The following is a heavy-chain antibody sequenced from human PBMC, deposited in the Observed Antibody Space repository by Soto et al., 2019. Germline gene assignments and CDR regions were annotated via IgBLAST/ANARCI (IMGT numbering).Heavy chain of an antibody. CDR1: GGSISSSDW. V-gene: IGHV4-4*02. CDR3: ASTYNWFDP. CDR2: IYHSGSI. D-gene: IGHD3-16*01. Sequence: QVQLQESGPGLVEPSGTLFLTCAVSGGSISSSDWWSWVRQPPGKGLEWIGEIYHSGSINYNPYLKSRVTMSVDKSKNQFSLKLSSVTAADTSVYYCASTYNWFDPWGQGTLVTVSS. J-gene: IGHJ5*02.